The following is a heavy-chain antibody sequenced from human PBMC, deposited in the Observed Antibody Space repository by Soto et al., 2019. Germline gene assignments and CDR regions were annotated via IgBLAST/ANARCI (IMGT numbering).Heavy chain of an antibody. CDR1: GFSLSTSGEA. V-gene: IGHV2-5*01. Sequence: SGPKLVNPTQTLTLTCTFSGFSLSTSGEAVAWIRQPPGKTLEWLGIIYWNDDDRYSPSLEHRLTITKDTSKSQVVLTMTDMDPVDTATYYCAHSLIKYPFNVWGQGTLVTVSS. D-gene: IGHD3-16*01. CDR2: IYWNDDD. CDR3: AHSLIKYPFNV. J-gene: IGHJ3*01.